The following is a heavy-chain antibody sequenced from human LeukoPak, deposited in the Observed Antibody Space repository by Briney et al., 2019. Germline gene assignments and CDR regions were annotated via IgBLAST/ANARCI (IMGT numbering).Heavy chain of an antibody. CDR1: GYTFTTYG. V-gene: IGHV1-18*01. CDR3: ARDRDWNLDY. Sequence: ALVKVSCKASGYTFTTYGISWVRQATGQGLEWMGWISAYKGNTNYAQKFQGRVTMTTGTSTSTAYMELRSLTSDDTAVYYCARDRDWNLDYWGQGTLVTVSS. D-gene: IGHD1-1*01. J-gene: IGHJ4*02. CDR2: ISAYKGNT.